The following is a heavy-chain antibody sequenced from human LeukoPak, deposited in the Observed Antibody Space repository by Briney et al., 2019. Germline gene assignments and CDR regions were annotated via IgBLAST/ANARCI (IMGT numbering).Heavy chain of an antibody. V-gene: IGHV4-59*01. Sequence: PSETLSLTCTVSGGSISSYYWSWIRRPPGKGLEWIGYIYYSGSTNYNPSLKSRVTISVDTSKNQFSLKLSSVTAADTAVYYCASGYYDSGSFDYWGQGTLVTVSS. CDR2: IYYSGST. J-gene: IGHJ4*02. D-gene: IGHD3-22*01. CDR3: ASGYYDSGSFDY. CDR1: GGSISSYY.